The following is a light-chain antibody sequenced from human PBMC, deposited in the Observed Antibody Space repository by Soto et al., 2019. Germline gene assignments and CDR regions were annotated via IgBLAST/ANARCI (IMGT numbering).Light chain of an antibody. CDR2: DDR. J-gene: IGLJ1*01. V-gene: IGLV3-21*02. Sequence: SYELTQPPSMSVAPGQTARVTCGGYNIGSKSVHWYQQRPGQAPVLVVYDDRDRPSGIPERFSGSNSGNTATLTISRVEAEDEADYYCQVWDSRTDHYVFGTGTKVTVL. CDR3: QVWDSRTDHYV. CDR1: NIGSKS.